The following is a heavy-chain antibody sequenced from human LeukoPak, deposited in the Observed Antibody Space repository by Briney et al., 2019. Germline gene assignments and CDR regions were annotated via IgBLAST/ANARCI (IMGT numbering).Heavy chain of an antibody. J-gene: IGHJ6*04. CDR1: GGTFSSYA. CDR3: ARNAIPARYCSSTSCARTMDV. Sequence: ASVKVSCKASGGTFSSYAISWVRQAPGQGLEWMGWISAYNGNTNYAQKLQGRVTMTTDTSTSTTYMELRSLRSDDTAVYYCARNAIPARYCSSTSCARTMDVWGKGTTVTVSS. CDR2: ISAYNGNT. D-gene: IGHD2-2*01. V-gene: IGHV1-18*01.